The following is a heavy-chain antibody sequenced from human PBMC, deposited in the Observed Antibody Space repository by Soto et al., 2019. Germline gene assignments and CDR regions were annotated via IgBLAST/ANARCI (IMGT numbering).Heavy chain of an antibody. Sequence: ASVKVSCKASGYTFTSYGISWVRQAPGQGLEWMGWISAYNGNTNYAQKLQGRVTMTTDTSTSTAYMELRSLRSDDTAVYYCARDLGDSSQYYEAAAFWGQGTLVTVSS. V-gene: IGHV1-18*01. CDR1: GYTFTSYG. D-gene: IGHD3-3*01. J-gene: IGHJ4*02. CDR2: ISAYNGNT. CDR3: ARDLGDSSQYYEAAAF.